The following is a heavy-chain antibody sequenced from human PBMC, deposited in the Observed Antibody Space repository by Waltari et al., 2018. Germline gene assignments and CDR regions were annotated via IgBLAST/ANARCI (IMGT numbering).Heavy chain of an antibody. D-gene: IGHD3-22*01. J-gene: IGHJ6*02. CDR2: ISYNARNI. Sequence: QVQLMESGGGVVQPGTSLRLSCSASAFTFRSYAMPWVRQAPGKGLEWVAVISYNARNIYYVDSVKGRFTISRDNSKKTLYLQMNSLRAEDTAVYYCARDYCDRTNCHGMDVWGQGTTVIVSS. CDR3: ARDYCDRTNCHGMDV. V-gene: IGHV3-30*04. CDR1: AFTFRSYA.